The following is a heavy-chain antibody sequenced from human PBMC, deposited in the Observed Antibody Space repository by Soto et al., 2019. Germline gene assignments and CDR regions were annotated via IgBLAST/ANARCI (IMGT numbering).Heavy chain of an antibody. J-gene: IGHJ4*02. CDR3: ARPGGDAYCGGDCYLDY. CDR1: GGTFSSYT. V-gene: IGHV1-69*02. Sequence: QVQLVQSGAEVKKPGSSVKVSCKASGGTFSSYTISWVRQAPGQGLEWMGRIIPILGIANYAQKFQGRVTITADKSTSTAYMELSSLRSEDTAVYYCARPGGDAYCGGDCYLDYWGQGTLVTVSS. CDR2: IIPILGIA. D-gene: IGHD2-21*02.